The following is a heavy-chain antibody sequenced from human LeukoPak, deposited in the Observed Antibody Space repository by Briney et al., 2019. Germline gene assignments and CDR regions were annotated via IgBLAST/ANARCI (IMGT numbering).Heavy chain of an antibody. V-gene: IGHV1-69*06. D-gene: IGHD5-24*01. CDR3: ARDWRDGFYYMDV. Sequence: GASVKVSCKASGYTFTSYGISWVRQAPGQGLEWMGGIIPIFGTANYAQKFQGRVTITADKSTSTAYMELSSLRSEDTAVYYCARDWRDGFYYMDVWGKGTTVTVSS. CDR2: IIPIFGTA. J-gene: IGHJ6*03. CDR1: GYTFTSYG.